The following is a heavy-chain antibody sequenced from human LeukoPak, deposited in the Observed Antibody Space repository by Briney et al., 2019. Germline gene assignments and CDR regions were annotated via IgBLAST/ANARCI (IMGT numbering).Heavy chain of an antibody. J-gene: IGHJ6*02. CDR1: GGSFSGYY. Sequence: PSETLSLTCAVSGGSFSGYYWSWIRQPPGKGLEWIWEINHSGSNNYNPSLESRVTILVDTYKNHSFLKLGSVTAADTAVYYCSGRTDRNPTVTTHTGGRPSYYYYDGMDVWGQGTTVTVSS. V-gene: IGHV4-34*01. CDR2: INHSGSN. CDR3: SGRTDRNPTVTTHTGGRPSYYYYDGMDV. D-gene: IGHD4-17*01.